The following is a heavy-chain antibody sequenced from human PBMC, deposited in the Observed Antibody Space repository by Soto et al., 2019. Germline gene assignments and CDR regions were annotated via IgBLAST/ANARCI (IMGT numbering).Heavy chain of an antibody. J-gene: IGHJ4*02. Sequence: PSETLSLTCTVSGDSMDRYYWTWLRQSPGKGLEWIGYIHSTGSTNYNPSLMSRVTMSVDTSKIQFSLNLSSMAAADTAVCYCARYRLWFGEFTLDSWGQGALVTVSS. CDR1: GDSMDRYY. CDR2: IHSTGST. CDR3: ARYRLWFGEFTLDS. V-gene: IGHV4-59*08. D-gene: IGHD3-10*01.